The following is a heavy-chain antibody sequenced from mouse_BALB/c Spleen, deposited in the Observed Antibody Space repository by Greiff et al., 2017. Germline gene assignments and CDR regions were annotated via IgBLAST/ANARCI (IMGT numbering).Heavy chain of an antibody. V-gene: IGHV5-4*02. Sequence: EVKVVESGGGLVKPGGSLKLSCAASGFTFSDYYMYWVRQTPEKRLEWVATISDGGSYTYYPDSVKGRFTISRDNAKNNLYLQMSSLKSEDTAMYYCARGLVWYFDVWGAGTTVTVSS. J-gene: IGHJ1*01. CDR1: GFTFSDYY. D-gene: IGHD4-1*01. CDR2: ISDGGSYT. CDR3: ARGLVWYFDV.